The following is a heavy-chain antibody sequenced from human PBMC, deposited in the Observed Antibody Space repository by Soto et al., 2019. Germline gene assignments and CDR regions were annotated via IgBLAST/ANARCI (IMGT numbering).Heavy chain of an antibody. J-gene: IGHJ4*01. CDR3: AREEDGTTAYYQDY. CDR2: IKPSGGYT. CDR1: GYTFTSYY. V-gene: IGHV1-46*01. D-gene: IGHD3-22*01. Sequence: ASVKVSSKASGYTFTSYYMTWERQAPGQGIEWMGIIKPSGGYTTYAQRFLGRVTMPSDTSTSTVHMELGSLPSEDTAVYYCAREEDGTTAYYQDYWGHRTLVSVSS.